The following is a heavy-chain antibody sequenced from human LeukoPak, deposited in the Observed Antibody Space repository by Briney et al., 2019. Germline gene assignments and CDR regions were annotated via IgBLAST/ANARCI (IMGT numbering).Heavy chain of an antibody. D-gene: IGHD3-10*01. CDR2: INSDGSST. V-gene: IGHV3-74*01. CDR3: ARDHRGSGSRYYYYYMDV. CDR1: GFTFNSYW. Sequence: GGSLRLSCAASGFTFNSYWMHWVRQAPGKGLVWVSRINSDGSSTSYADSVKGRFTISRDNAKNTLYLQMNSLRAEDTAVYYCARDHRGSGSRYYYYYMDVWGKGTTVTISS. J-gene: IGHJ6*03.